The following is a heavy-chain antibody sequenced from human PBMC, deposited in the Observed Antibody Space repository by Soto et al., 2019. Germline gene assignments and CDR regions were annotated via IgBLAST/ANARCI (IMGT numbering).Heavy chain of an antibody. J-gene: IGHJ4*02. Sequence: HLQLQESDSRLVKPSQTLSLTCAVPSGSISGGDYSWNWIRQPPGKGLEWIGYIYHGGSTYYSPSLKSRVTISVDRTTNRVSLKLISATAADTALCYCAGGLRTHNYFDSWSQGMLVTVSS. CDR2: IYHGGST. CDR3: AGGLRTHNYFDS. V-gene: IGHV4-30-2*01. CDR1: SGSISGGDYS.